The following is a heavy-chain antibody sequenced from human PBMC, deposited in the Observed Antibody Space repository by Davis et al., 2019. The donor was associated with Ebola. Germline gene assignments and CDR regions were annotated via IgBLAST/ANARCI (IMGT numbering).Heavy chain of an antibody. CDR3: VRDVYSWSGVSN. D-gene: IGHD3-3*01. CDR1: GFTFDDYA. Sequence: GESLKISCAASGFTFDDYAMHWVRQAPGKGLEWASGISWNSGSIGYADSVKGRFTISRDNAKNTLHLQMNSLTADDTAVYYCVRDVYSWSGVSNWGQGTLVTVSS. V-gene: IGHV3-9*01. J-gene: IGHJ4*02. CDR2: ISWNSGSI.